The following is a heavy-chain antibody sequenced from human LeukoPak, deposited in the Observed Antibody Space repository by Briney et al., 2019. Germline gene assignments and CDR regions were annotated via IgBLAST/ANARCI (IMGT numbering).Heavy chain of an antibody. J-gene: IGHJ4*02. CDR2: IKKDGSEK. CDR1: GFTFSSYW. V-gene: IGHV3-7*01. Sequence: GGSLRLSCAASGFTFSSYWMSWVRQAPGKGLEWVANIKKDGSEKYYADSVKGRFTISRDNAKNSLYLQVSRLRAEDTAVYYCARAQGYFDHWGQGTLVSVPS. CDR3: ARAQGYFDH.